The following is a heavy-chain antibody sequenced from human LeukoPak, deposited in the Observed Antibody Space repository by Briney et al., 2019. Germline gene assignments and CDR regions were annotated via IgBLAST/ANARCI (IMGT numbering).Heavy chain of an antibody. CDR1: GYTFTSYA. CDR2: INTNTGNP. J-gene: IGHJ4*02. Sequence: ASVKVSCKASGYTFTSYAMNWVRQAPGQGLEWMGWINTNTGNPTYAQGFTGRVVFSLDTSVSTAYLQISSLKAEDTAVYYCARELGYYDSSGYYYTDYWGQGTLVTVSS. D-gene: IGHD3-22*01. CDR3: ARELGYYDSSGYYYTDY. V-gene: IGHV7-4-1*02.